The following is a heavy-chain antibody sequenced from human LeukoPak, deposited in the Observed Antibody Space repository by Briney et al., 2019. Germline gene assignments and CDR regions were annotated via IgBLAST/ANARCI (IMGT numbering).Heavy chain of an antibody. J-gene: IGHJ6*02. CDR2: ISWNSGSI. Sequence: PGGSLRLSCAASGFTFDDYAMHWVRQAPGKGLEWVSGISWNSGSIGYADSVKGRFTISRDNSKNTLYLQMNSLRAEDTAVYYCALRYGMDVWGQGTTVTVSS. CDR3: ALRYGMDV. CDR1: GFTFDDYA. V-gene: IGHV3-9*01.